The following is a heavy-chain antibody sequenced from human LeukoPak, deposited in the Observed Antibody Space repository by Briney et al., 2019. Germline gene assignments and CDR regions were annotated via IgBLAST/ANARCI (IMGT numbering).Heavy chain of an antibody. J-gene: IGHJ4*02. V-gene: IGHV3-15*04. CDR3: TTDEEGLLWFGEPDY. Sequence: PGGSLRLSCAASGFTFSNAWMSWVRQAPGKGLEWVGRIESKTDGGTTDYAAPVKGRFTISRDDSKNTLYLQMNSLKTEDTAVYYCTTDEEGLLWFGEPDYWGQGTLVTVSS. CDR2: IESKTDGGTT. CDR1: GFTFSNAW. D-gene: IGHD3-10*01.